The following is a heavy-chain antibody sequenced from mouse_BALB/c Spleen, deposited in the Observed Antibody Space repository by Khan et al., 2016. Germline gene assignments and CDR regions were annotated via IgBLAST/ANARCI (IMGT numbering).Heavy chain of an antibody. CDR2: INPSSGYT. CDR1: GYTFTSYT. CDR3: ARLYGSYGSIFFAY. V-gene: IGHV1-4*01. Sequence: VQLQESGAELARPGASVKMSCKASGYTFTSYTMHWVKQRPGKGLEWIGYINPSSGYTNYNKKFKAKATLTADKSSSTADMKLSRLTHEESAVYYCARLYGSYGSIFFAYFGHVPLVTVSA. D-gene: IGHD1-1*01. J-gene: IGHJ3*01.